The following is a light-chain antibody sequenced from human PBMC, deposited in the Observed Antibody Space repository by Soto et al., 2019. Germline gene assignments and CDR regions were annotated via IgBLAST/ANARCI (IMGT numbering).Light chain of an antibody. J-gene: IGLJ2*01. CDR1: SSAIGAYNF. CDR2: DVN. Sequence: QSALTQPASVSGSPGQSITISCTGTSSAIGAYNFVSWYQQHAGKAPKLMLYDVNIRPSGVSNRFSGSKSGNTASLTISGLQAEDEADYYCTSWTTSTTMIFGGGTKLTVL. V-gene: IGLV2-14*03. CDR3: TSWTTSTTMI.